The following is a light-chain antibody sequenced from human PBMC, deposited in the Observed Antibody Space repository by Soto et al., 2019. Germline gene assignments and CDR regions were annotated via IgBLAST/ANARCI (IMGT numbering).Light chain of an antibody. J-gene: IGKJ4*01. V-gene: IGKV3-15*01. Sequence: EIVMTQSPATLAVSPGETTRLSCRASQSINSDVAWYQQKLGQTPRLLIHGASTRATGIAARFSGSGSGTEFTLTISGLQSEDFAVYYCQQRRTWPLTFGGGTKVDI. CDR3: QQRRTWPLT. CDR2: GAS. CDR1: QSINSD.